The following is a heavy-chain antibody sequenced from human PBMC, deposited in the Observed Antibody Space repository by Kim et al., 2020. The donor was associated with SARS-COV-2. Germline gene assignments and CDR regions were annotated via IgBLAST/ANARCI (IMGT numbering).Heavy chain of an antibody. V-gene: IGHV3-53*04. J-gene: IGHJ4*02. CDR3: ARVGIGD. Sequence: YSGGSTYYADSVKGRFTISRHNSKNTLYLQMNSLRAEDTAVYYCARVGIGDWGQGTLVTVSS. D-gene: IGHD2-21*01. CDR2: YSGGST.